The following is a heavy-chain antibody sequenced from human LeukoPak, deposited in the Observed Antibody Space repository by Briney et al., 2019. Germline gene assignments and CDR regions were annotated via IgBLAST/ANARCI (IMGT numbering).Heavy chain of an antibody. CDR2: INPNSGGT. CDR3: ARSSIAAAGPAEPPNWFDP. Sequence: ASVKVSCKASGYTFTGYYMHWVRQAPGQGLEWMGWINPNSGGTNYAQKFQGRVTMTRDTSISTAYMELSRLRSDDTAVYYCARSSIAAAGPAEPPNWFDPWGQGTLVTVSS. J-gene: IGHJ5*02. V-gene: IGHV1-2*02. D-gene: IGHD6-13*01. CDR1: GYTFTGYY.